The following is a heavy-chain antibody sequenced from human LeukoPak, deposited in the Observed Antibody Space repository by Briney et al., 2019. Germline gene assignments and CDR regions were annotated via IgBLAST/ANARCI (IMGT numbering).Heavy chain of an antibody. D-gene: IGHD2-21*02. CDR2: INPNSGGT. J-gene: IGHJ6*03. V-gene: IGHV1-2*02. Sequence: ASVMVSCKASGYTLTGYYIHWVRQAPGQGLEWMGWINPNSGGTNSAQKFQGRVTMTRDTSISTAYMELSRLTSDDTAVYSCARGVTARGFYYYMDIWGKGTTVTISS. CDR3: ARGVTARGFYYYMDI. CDR1: GYTLTGYY.